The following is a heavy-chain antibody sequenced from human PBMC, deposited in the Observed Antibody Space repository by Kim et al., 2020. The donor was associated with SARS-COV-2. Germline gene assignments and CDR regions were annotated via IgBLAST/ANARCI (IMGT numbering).Heavy chain of an antibody. V-gene: IGHV3-9*01. CDR1: GFTFDDYA. Sequence: GGSLRLSCAASGFTFDDYAMHWVRQAPGKGLEWVSGISWNSGSIGYADSVKGRFTISRDNAKNSLYLQMNSLRAEDTALYYCTKDTSRVTMVRGVIPYF. CDR3: TKDTSRVTMVRGVIPYF. CDR2: ISWNSGSI. J-gene: IGHJ4*01. D-gene: IGHD3-10*01.